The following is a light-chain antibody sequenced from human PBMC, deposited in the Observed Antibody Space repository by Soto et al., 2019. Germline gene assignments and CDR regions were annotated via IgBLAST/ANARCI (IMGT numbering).Light chain of an antibody. V-gene: IGKV3-20*01. Sequence: EIVLTQSPGTLSLSSGERATLSCRASQSVGSYLAWYHQKPGQAPRLLIYAASGRATGVPDRFSGSGSGTDFTLTISRLEPEDFAVYYCQQYDSSPWTFGQGTKVEIK. CDR1: QSVGSY. CDR2: AAS. CDR3: QQYDSSPWT. J-gene: IGKJ1*01.